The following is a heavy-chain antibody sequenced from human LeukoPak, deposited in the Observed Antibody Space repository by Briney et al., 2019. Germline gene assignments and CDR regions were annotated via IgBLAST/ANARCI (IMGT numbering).Heavy chain of an antibody. J-gene: IGHJ6*02. CDR3: ARDRITSGMDV. V-gene: IGHV4-61*08. CDR1: GGSISSGGYY. CDR2: IYYSGST. Sequence: SETLSLTCTVSGGSISSGGYYWSWIRQHPGKGLEWIGYIYYSGSTNYNPSLKSRVTISVDTSKNQFSLKLSSVTAADTAVYYCARDRITSGMDVWGQGTTVTVSS. D-gene: IGHD3-10*01.